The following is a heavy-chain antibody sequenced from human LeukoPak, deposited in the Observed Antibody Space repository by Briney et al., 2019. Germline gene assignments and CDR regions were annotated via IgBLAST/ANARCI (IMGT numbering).Heavy chain of an antibody. D-gene: IGHD3-16*01. V-gene: IGHV4-59*01. CDR2: IYYSGST. J-gene: IGHJ4*02. CDR3: GGGVGDLPRAPPHFDY. Sequence: SETLSLTCTVSGGSISSYYWSWIRQPPGKGLEWIGYIYYSGSTNYNPSLKSRVTISVDTSKNQFSLKLSSVTAADTAVYYCGGGVGDLPRAPPHFDYGAKGPLFT. CDR1: GGSISSYY.